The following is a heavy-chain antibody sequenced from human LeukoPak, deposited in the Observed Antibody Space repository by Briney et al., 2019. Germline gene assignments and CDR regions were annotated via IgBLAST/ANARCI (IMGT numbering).Heavy chain of an antibody. J-gene: IGHJ1*01. D-gene: IGHD3-3*01. CDR3: ARYGGEYDFWSGYPAEYFQH. Sequence: GASVKVSCKASGGTFSSYAISWVRQAPGQGLEWMGIINPSGGSTSYAQKFQGRVTMTRDTSTSTAYMELRSLRSDDTAVYYCARYGGEYDFWSGYPAEYFQHWGQGTLVTVSS. CDR1: GGTFSSYA. CDR2: INPSGGST. V-gene: IGHV1-46*01.